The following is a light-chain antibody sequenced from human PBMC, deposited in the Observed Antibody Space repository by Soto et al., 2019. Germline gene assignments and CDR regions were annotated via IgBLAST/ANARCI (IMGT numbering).Light chain of an antibody. V-gene: IGKV1-33*01. J-gene: IGKJ4*01. CDR1: QDIKNY. CDR2: DAS. Sequence: DIQMTQSPSSLSASVGDRVTITCQASQDIKNYLNWYQQKSGKAPKLLIYDASDLETGVPSRFSGSGSGTDFTFTINSLQPEDIATYYCQQYDDLPLTFGGG. CDR3: QQYDDLPLT.